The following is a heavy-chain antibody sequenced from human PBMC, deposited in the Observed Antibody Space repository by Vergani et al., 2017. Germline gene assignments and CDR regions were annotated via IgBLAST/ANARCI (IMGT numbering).Heavy chain of an antibody. CDR3: ARGALSDCSSSSCYKADDVFDI. Sequence: QVQLVESGGGVVQPGRSLRLSCAASGFTFSSYDMHWVRQAPGKGLEWVALIWYDGSNEYYADSVKGRFTISRDNYRNTLFLHMNSLRAEDTAVYFCARGALSDCSSSSCYKADDVFDIWGQGTLVTVSS. J-gene: IGHJ3*02. CDR1: GFTFSSYD. V-gene: IGHV3-33*01. CDR2: IWYDGSNE. D-gene: IGHD2-2*02.